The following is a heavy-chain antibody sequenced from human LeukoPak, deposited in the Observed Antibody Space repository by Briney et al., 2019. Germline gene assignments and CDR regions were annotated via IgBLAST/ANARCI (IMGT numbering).Heavy chain of an antibody. CDR3: ARYSSTWPYWYFDL. CDR2: IYYSGST. Sequence: PSETRSPTCAASGGSISSGSYSWGWIRQPPGKGLEWIGYIYYSGSTYYNPSLKSRVTISVDRSKNQFSLKVTSVTAADTAVYYCARYSSTWPYWYFDLWGRGTLVTVSS. D-gene: IGHD6-13*01. J-gene: IGHJ2*01. V-gene: IGHV4-30-2*01. CDR1: GGSISSGSYS.